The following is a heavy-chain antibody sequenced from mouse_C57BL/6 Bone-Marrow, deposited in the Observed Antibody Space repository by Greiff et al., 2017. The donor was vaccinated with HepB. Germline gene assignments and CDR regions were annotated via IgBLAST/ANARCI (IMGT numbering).Heavy chain of an antibody. CDR2: INPYNGDT. Sequence: EVQLQQSGPELVKPGDSVKISCKASGYSFTGYFMNWVMQSHGKSLEWIGRINPYNGDTFYNQKFKGKATLTVDKSSSTANMELRSLTSEDSAVYYCAREPRWLLRPSWIAYWGQGTLVTVSA. D-gene: IGHD2-3*01. CDR1: GYSFTGYF. CDR3: AREPRWLLRPSWIAY. V-gene: IGHV1-20*01. J-gene: IGHJ3*01.